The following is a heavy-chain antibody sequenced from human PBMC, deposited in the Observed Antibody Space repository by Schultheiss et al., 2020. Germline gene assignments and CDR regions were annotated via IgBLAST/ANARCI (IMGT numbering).Heavy chain of an antibody. CDR1: GFTFSSYG. CDR3: ASGGSHDYFDY. D-gene: IGHD1-26*01. CDR2: ISYDGSNR. Sequence: GGSLRLSCAASGFTFSSYGMHWVRQAPGKGLEWVAVISYDGSNRYCADSVKGRFTISRDNSKNTLYLQMNRLRAEDTAVYYCASGGSHDYFDYWDQGTLVTV. J-gene: IGHJ4*02. V-gene: IGHV3-30*19.